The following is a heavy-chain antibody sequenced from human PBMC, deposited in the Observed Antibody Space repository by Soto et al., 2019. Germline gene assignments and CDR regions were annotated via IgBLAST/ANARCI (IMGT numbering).Heavy chain of an antibody. D-gene: IGHD2-15*01. V-gene: IGHV4-31*03. J-gene: IGHJ3*02. CDR3: ARSPPYCSGGSCYSGPGFDI. CDR1: GGSISSGGYY. CDR2: IYYSGSP. Sequence: QVQLQESGPGLVKPSQTLSLTCTVSGGSISSGGYYWSWSRQHPGKGLEWIGYIYYSGSPNYNPSLKSRVSISVDTPKNQLSMKLSSVTAADTAVYFCARSPPYCSGGSCYSGPGFDIWGQGTMVTVSS.